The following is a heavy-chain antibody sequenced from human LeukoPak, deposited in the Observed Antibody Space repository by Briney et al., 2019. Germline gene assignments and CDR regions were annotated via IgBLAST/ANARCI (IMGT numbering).Heavy chain of an antibody. J-gene: IGHJ4*02. V-gene: IGHV1-18*01. CDR3: AVDSSGYYLRFSY. D-gene: IGHD3-22*01. Sequence: ASVKVSCKASGYTFTSYGISWVRQAPGQGLEWMGWITPYNGNTNYAQKLQGRVTMTTDTSTSTAYMELRSLRSDDTAVYYCAVDSSGYYLRFSYWGQGTLVTVSS. CDR1: GYTFTSYG. CDR2: ITPYNGNT.